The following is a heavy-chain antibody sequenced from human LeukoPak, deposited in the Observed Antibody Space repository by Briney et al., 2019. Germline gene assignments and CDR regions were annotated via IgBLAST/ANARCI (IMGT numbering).Heavy chain of an antibody. CDR3: ARSTELSVDY. V-gene: IGHV4-34*01. J-gene: IGHJ4*02. D-gene: IGHD1-26*01. CDR1: GGSFSGYY. Sequence: TSETLSLTCAVYGGSFSGYYWSWIRQPPGKGLEWIGEINHSGSTNYNPSLKSRVTISVDTSKSQFSLRLSSVTAADTAVYYCARSTELSVDYWGQGTLVTVSS. CDR2: INHSGST.